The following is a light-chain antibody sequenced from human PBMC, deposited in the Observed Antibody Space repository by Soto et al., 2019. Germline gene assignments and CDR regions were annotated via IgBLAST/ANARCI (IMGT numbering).Light chain of an antibody. J-gene: IGLJ3*02. Sequence: QSALTQPASVSGSPGQSITISCTGTSSDVGAYNYVAWYQQHPGKAPKLMIHEVTNRPSGVSDRFSGSKPGNTASLTISGLQAEDDAYSHCTSYTTSSTGVFGGGTKLTVL. V-gene: IGLV2-14*01. CDR3: TSYTTSSTGV. CDR2: EVT. CDR1: SSDVGAYNY.